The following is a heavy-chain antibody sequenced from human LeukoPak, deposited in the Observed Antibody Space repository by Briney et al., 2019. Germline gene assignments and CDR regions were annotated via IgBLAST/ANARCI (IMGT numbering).Heavy chain of an antibody. V-gene: IGHV4-39*01. CDR1: GGSFSSSSYY. D-gene: IGHD2-2*01. CDR3: ARLLRVVVPAAFPDY. CDR2: IYYSGST. J-gene: IGHJ4*02. Sequence: SETLSLTCTVSGGSFSSSSYYWGWIRQPPGKGLEWIGSIYYSGSTYYNPSLKSRVTISVDTSKNEFSLKLSSVTAADTAVYYCARLLRVVVPAAFPDYWGQGTLVTVSS.